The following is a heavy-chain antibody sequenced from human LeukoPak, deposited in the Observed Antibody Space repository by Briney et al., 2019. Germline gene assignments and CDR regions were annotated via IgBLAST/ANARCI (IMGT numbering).Heavy chain of an antibody. CDR2: ISTYNDNT. D-gene: IGHD3-10*01. Sequence: ASVKVSCKASGYTFTSYGISWVRQAPGQGLEWMGWISTYNDNTNYPQKLQGRVTMTTDTSTRTACMELTSLRSDDTAVYYCARVDAMVRGVINWFDPWGQGTLVTVSS. CDR1: GYTFTSYG. V-gene: IGHV1-18*01. CDR3: ARVDAMVRGVINWFDP. J-gene: IGHJ5*02.